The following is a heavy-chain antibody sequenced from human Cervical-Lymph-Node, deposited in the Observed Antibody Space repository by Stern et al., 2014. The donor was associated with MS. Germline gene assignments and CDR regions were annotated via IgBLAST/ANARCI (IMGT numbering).Heavy chain of an antibody. D-gene: IGHD4-17*01. CDR2: ISWNSGSI. V-gene: IGHV3-9*01. J-gene: IGHJ3*02. Sequence: VQLVESGGGLVQPGRSLRLSCAASGFTFDDYAMHWVRQAPGKGLEWVSGISWNSGSIGYADSVKGRFTISRDNAKNSLYLQMNSLRAEDTALYYCAKDRMNYGDYGLDAFDIWGQGTMVTVSS. CDR1: GFTFDDYA. CDR3: AKDRMNYGDYGLDAFDI.